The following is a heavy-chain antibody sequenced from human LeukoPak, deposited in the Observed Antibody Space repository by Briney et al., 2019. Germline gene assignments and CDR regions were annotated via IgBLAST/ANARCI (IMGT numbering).Heavy chain of an antibody. CDR1: GGSISSSSYY. CDR2: IYYSGST. Sequence: SETLSLTCTVSGGSISSSSYYWGWIRQPPGKGLEWIGSIYYSGSTYYNPSLKSRVTISVDTSKNQFSLKLSSVTAADTAVYYCARSPTGSSSWARGWGRFDPWGQGTLVTVSS. D-gene: IGHD6-13*01. J-gene: IGHJ5*02. V-gene: IGHV4-39*07. CDR3: ARSPTGSSSWARGWGRFDP.